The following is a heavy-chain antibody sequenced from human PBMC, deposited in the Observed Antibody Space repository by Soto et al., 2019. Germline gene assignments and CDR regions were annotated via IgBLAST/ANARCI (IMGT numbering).Heavy chain of an antibody. CDR1: GFTFDDYA. Sequence: EVQLVESGGGLVQPGRSLRLSCAASGFTFDDYAMHWVRQAPGKGLEWVSRNSWNSGSIGYADSVKGRFTISRDNAKNSLYLQMNSLRAEDTALYYCAKAVGSYGNFDYWGQGTLVTVSS. CDR2: NSWNSGSI. D-gene: IGHD5-18*01. CDR3: AKAVGSYGNFDY. J-gene: IGHJ4*02. V-gene: IGHV3-9*01.